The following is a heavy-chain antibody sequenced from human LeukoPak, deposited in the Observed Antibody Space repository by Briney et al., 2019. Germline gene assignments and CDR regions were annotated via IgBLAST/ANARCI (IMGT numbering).Heavy chain of an antibody. CDR1: GYTFTGYY. CDR3: ARLGPQLTFGAAAGLWGYFDY. D-gene: IGHD6-13*01. V-gene: IGHV1-2*02. J-gene: IGHJ4*02. CDR2: INPNSGGT. Sequence: ASVKVSCKASGYTFTGYYMHWVRQAPGQGLEWMGWINPNSGGTNYAQKFQGRVTMTRDTSISTAYMELSRLRSDDTAVYYCARLGPQLTFGAAAGLWGYFDYWGQGTLVTVSS.